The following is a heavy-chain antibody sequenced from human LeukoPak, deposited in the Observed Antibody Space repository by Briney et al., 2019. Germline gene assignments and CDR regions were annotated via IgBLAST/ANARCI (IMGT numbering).Heavy chain of an antibody. CDR3: ARAQWELRGSDYGMDV. J-gene: IGHJ6*02. Sequence: QTGGSLRLSCAASGFTFSSYAMHWVRQAPGKGLEWVAVIWYDGSNKYYADSVKGRFTISRDNSKNTLYLQMNSLRAEDTAVYYCARAQWELRGSDYGMDVWGQGTTVTVSS. V-gene: IGHV3-33*08. CDR2: IWYDGSNK. CDR1: GFTFSSYA. D-gene: IGHD1-26*01.